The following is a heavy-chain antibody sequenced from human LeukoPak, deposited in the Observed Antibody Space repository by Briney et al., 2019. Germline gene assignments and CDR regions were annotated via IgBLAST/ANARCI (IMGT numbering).Heavy chain of an antibody. CDR2: ISWNSGSI. D-gene: IGHD2-2*01. Sequence: GGSLRLSCAASGFTFDDYAMHWVQQAPGKGLEWVSGISWNSGSIGYADSVKGRFTISRDNAKNSLYLQMNSLRAEDTALYYCAKDIHCSSTSCYAGFDYWGQGTLVTVSS. V-gene: IGHV3-9*01. J-gene: IGHJ4*02. CDR1: GFTFDDYA. CDR3: AKDIHCSSTSCYAGFDY.